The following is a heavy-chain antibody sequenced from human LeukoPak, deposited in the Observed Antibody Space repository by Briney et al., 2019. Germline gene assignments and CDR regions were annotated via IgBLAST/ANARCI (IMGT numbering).Heavy chain of an antibody. CDR1: GFTVSSNY. CDR2: VYTGGST. Sequence: GSLRLSCAASGFTVSSNYMNWVRQAPGKGLEWVSVVYTGGSTYYADSVKGRFTISRDNPKNTVYLQVNSLRAEDTAVYYCARDPYGTGAFDYWGQGTQVTVSS. V-gene: IGHV3-66*01. J-gene: IGHJ4*02. D-gene: IGHD1-1*01. CDR3: ARDPYGTGAFDY.